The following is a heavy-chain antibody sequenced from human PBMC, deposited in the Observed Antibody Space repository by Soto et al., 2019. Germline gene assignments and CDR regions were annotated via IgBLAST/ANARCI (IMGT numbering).Heavy chain of an antibody. D-gene: IGHD3-16*01. CDR1: GGSVCNDNFD. V-gene: IGHV4-61*01. J-gene: IGHJ5*02. Sequence: SDSLYLTRTVSGGSVCNDNFDGSWIRQPPGKGLEWIGYVHSSGITNYNPSLKRRVTISVDTSRNQFSLRLSSVTAADTAVYYCARGLTMGQLPSHFDHWGQGTLVTVSS. CDR3: ARGLTMGQLPSHFDH. CDR2: VHSSGIT.